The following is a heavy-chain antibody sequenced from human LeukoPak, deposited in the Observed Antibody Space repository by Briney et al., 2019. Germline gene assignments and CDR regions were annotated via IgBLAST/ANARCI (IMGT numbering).Heavy chain of an antibody. D-gene: IGHD3-22*01. CDR2: IYYSGST. CDR3: ARVTPRSPATPYDSSGYYFWV. CDR1: GGSISSSSSY. Sequence: KASETLSLTCAVSGGSISSSSSYWGWIRQPPGKGLEWIGSIYYSGSTYYNPSLKSRVTISVDTSKNQFSLKLSSVTAADTAVYYCARVTPRSPATPYDSSGYYFWVWGQGTLVTVSS. V-gene: IGHV4-39*07. J-gene: IGHJ4*02.